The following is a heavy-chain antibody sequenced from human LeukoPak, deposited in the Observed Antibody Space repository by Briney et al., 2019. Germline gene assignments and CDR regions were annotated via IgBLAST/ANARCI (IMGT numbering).Heavy chain of an antibody. V-gene: IGHV1-2*02. J-gene: IGHJ4*02. CDR1: GYTFTGYY. CDR3: ARDSSSSWIRYFDY. CDR2: INPNSGGT. Sequence: ASVKVSCKASGYTFTGYYMHWVRQAPGQGLEWMGWINPNSGGTNYAQKFQGRVTMTRDTSISTAYMELSRLGSDDTAVYYCARDSSSSWIRYFDYWGQGTLVTVSS. D-gene: IGHD6-13*01.